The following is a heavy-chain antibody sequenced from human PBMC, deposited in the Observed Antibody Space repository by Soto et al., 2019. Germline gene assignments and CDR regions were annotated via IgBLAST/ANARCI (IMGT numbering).Heavy chain of an antibody. CDR2: ISYDGSNE. CDR1: GFTSSSYA. CDR3: AKYSSSWYDNDAFDI. D-gene: IGHD6-13*01. J-gene: IGHJ3*02. V-gene: IGHV3-30-3*02. Sequence: QVQLVESGGGVVQPGRSLRLSCAASGFTSSSYAMHWVRQAPGKGLEWVAVISYDGSNEYYADSVKGRFTVSRDNSKNTLYLQMDNLRAEDTAVYYCAKYSSSWYDNDAFDIWGQGTRVTVSS.